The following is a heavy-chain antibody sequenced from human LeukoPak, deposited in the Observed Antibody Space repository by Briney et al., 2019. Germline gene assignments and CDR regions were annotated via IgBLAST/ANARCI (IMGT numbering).Heavy chain of an antibody. Sequence: PGGSVRLSCAGSGFTFSSYPRIWVRPAPGKELKGVSAISGSGGSTYYADYVKGRFTISRDNSKNTLYLQMNGLGAENTAVYYCAKRSGIVGASSFDYWGQGTLVTVSS. D-gene: IGHD1-26*01. CDR3: AKRSGIVGASSFDY. J-gene: IGHJ4*02. CDR1: GFTFSSYP. V-gene: IGHV3-23*01. CDR2: ISGSGGST.